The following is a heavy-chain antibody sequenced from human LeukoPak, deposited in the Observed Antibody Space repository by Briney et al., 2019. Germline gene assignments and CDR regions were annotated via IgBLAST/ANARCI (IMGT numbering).Heavy chain of an antibody. CDR2: IYENGGTT. D-gene: IGHD2-21*01. Sequence: GGSLKLSCVGSGFTFRSHAMSWVRQAPEKGLEFVSGIYENGGTTYYADSVKGRFSISRDNSKSTLYLQMDSLRGEDTAVYYCAKDFRIGYSAHFDYWGQGALVTVSS. V-gene: IGHV3-23*01. CDR3: AKDFRIGYSAHFDY. J-gene: IGHJ4*02. CDR1: GFTFRSHA.